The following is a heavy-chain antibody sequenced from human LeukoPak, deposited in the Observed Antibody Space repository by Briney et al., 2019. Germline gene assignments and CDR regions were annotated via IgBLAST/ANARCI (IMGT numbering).Heavy chain of an antibody. CDR2: KNQDGSAK. V-gene: IGHV3-7*05. CDR1: GFLFSGHW. J-gene: IGHJ4*02. D-gene: IGHD2-15*01. CDR3: ARTGCSGGGCYAALFDY. Sequence: GGPRRLSCEAPGFLFSGHWRSWVRKAPGKGRGWVANKNQDGSAKYYVNSVKGRFTISRDNAKNSLYLQMNSLRAEDTAVYYCARTGCSGGGCYAALFDYWGQGTLVTASS.